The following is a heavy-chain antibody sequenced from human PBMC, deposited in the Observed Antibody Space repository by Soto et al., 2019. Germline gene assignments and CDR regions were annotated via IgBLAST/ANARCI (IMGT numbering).Heavy chain of an antibody. CDR2: INWDADK. CDR3: AHRVLRTVFGLVTTTAIYFDF. CDR1: GFSLTTSGVG. V-gene: IGHV2-5*02. J-gene: IGHJ4*02. Sequence: QITLNESGPTVVRPTEPLTLTCRFSGFSLTTSGVGVGWIRQSPGKAPECFAPINWDADKRYSASLKSRLTITKDTSKNQVVLTVSDLDPTDTATYYCAHRVLRTVFGLVTTTAIYFDFWGQGTPVAVSS. D-gene: IGHD3-3*01.